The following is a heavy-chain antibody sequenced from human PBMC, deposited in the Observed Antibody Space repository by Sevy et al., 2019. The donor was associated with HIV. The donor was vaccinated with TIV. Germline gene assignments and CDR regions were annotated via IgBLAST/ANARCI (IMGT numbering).Heavy chain of an antibody. V-gene: IGHV4-59*01. D-gene: IGHD5-12*01. Sequence: SETLSLTCTVSSGSISSYYWSWIRQPPGKGLEYIGYIHSSGTTNYNPSLKSRVTISVDTSKNQFSLNLSSVTAAATAAYYCTRAPPVRSGDDSLNWFDPWGQGTLVTVSS. J-gene: IGHJ5*02. CDR1: SGSISSYY. CDR2: IHSSGTT. CDR3: TRAPPVRSGDDSLNWFDP.